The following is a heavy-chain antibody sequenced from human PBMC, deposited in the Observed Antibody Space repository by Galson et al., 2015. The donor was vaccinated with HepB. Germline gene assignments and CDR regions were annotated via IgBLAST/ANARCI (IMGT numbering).Heavy chain of an antibody. J-gene: IGHJ6*03. CDR2: IIPIFGTA. D-gene: IGHD5-18*01. CDR3: ARLGYSYGYDDYYMDV. Sequence: SVKVSCKASGGTFSSYAISWVRQAPGQGLEWMGGIIPIFGTANYAQKFQGRVTITADESTSTAYMELSSLRSEDTAVYYCARLGYSYGYDDYYMDVWGKGTTVTVSS. CDR1: GGTFSSYA. V-gene: IGHV1-69*13.